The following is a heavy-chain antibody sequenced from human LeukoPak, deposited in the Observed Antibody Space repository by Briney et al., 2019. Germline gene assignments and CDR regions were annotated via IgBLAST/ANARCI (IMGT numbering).Heavy chain of an antibody. CDR3: ARDPLYSSSWYSGLPDV. J-gene: IGHJ6*02. CDR2: IIPILGIA. Sequence: ASVKVSCKASGGTFGSYAISWVRQAPGQGLEWMGRIIPILGIANYAQKFQGRVTITADKSTSTAYMELSSLRSEDTAVYYCARDPLYSSSWYSGLPDVWGQGTTVTVSS. CDR1: GGTFGSYA. V-gene: IGHV1-69*04. D-gene: IGHD6-13*01.